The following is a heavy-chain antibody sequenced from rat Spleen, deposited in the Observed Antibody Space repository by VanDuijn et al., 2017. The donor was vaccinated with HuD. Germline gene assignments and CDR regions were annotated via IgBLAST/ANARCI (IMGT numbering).Heavy chain of an antibody. CDR1: GFTFKNYW. Sequence: EMQLVESGGGLVQPGRSLKLSCEASGFTFKNYWMTWIRQAPGKGLEWIASISNTGGTTNYPDSVKGRFTISRDNAKSTLYLQMDSLRSEDTATYYCVRGVGDYWGQGVMVTVSS. D-gene: IGHD5-1*01. J-gene: IGHJ2*01. CDR3: VRGVGDY. V-gene: IGHV5-31*01. CDR2: ISNTGGTT.